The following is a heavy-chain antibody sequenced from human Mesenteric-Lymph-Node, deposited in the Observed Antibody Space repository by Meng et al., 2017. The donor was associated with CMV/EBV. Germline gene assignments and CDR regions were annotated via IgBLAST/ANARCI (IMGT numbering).Heavy chain of an antibody. CDR1: GFTFSSYW. D-gene: IGHD5-18*01. CDR3: ARAGRKGSHGYYYYGMDV. Sequence: GGSLRLSCAASGFTFSSYWMSWVRQAPGKGLEWVANIKQDGSEKYYVDSVKGRFTISRDNAKNSLYLQMNSLRAEDTAVYYCARAGRKGSHGYYYYGMDVWGQGTTVTVSS. V-gene: IGHV3-7*01. CDR2: IKQDGSEK. J-gene: IGHJ6*02.